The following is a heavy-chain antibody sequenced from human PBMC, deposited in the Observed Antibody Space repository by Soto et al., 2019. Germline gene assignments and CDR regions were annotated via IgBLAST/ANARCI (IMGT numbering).Heavy chain of an antibody. J-gene: IGHJ6*03. V-gene: IGHV4-34*01. CDR3: ARALILSLGELSRRGGYYYYMDV. CDR1: GGSFSGYQ. CDR2: INDSGNI. Sequence: QVQLQQWGAGLLKPSETLSLTCAVYGGSFSGYQWSWIRQTPGKGLEWIGEINDSGNINYHPSLKSGVSIFVDTAKKQLSLKLSSVTAADTAVYYCARALILSLGELSRRGGYYYYMDVWGKGTTVTVSS. D-gene: IGHD3-10*01.